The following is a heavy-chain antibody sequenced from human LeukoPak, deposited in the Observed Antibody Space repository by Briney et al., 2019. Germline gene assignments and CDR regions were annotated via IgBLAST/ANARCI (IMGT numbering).Heavy chain of an antibody. CDR1: GGSISSSSYY. CDR3: ARGPIAERESHDAFDI. Sequence: SETLSLTCTVSGGSISSSSYYWGWIRQPPGKGLEWIGSTYYSGSTYYNPSLKSRVTISVDTSKNQFSLKLSSVTAADTAVYYCARGPIAERESHDAFDIWGQGTMVTVSS. CDR2: TYYSGST. V-gene: IGHV4-39*07. J-gene: IGHJ3*02. D-gene: IGHD6-13*01.